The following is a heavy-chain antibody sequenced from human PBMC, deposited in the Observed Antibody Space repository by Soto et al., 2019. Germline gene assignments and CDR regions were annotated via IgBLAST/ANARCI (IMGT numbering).Heavy chain of an antibody. CDR1: GFTFSSYW. V-gene: IGHV3-7*01. CDR3: ARDGHDYDFWSGYYTDYYYMDV. D-gene: IGHD3-3*01. CDR2: IKQDGGEK. J-gene: IGHJ6*03. Sequence: EVQLVESGGGLVQPGGSLRLSCAASGFTFSSYWMSWVRQAPGKGLEWVANIKQDGGEKYYVDSVKGRFTISRDNAKNSLYLQVNSLRAEDTAVYYCARDGHDYDFWSGYYTDYYYMDVWGKGTTVTVSS.